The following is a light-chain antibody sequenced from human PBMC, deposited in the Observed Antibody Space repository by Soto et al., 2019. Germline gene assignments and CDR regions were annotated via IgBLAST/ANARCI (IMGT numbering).Light chain of an antibody. CDR3: QQYNNWPPT. J-gene: IGKJ1*01. CDR1: QSVRTN. V-gene: IGKV3-15*01. Sequence: EVVLTQSPATLSVSPGERATLSCRASQSVRTNLAWYQQKPGQAPRLLIYGASPRATGIPARFSGSGSGTEFTLTISSLQSEDFAVYYCQQYNNWPPTFGQGTKVEIK. CDR2: GAS.